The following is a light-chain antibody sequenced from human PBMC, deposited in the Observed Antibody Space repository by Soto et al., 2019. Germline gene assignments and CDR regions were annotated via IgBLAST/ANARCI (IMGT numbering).Light chain of an antibody. CDR2: AAS. CDR3: EKYSSGPV. J-gene: IGKJ3*01. Sequence: DIQMTQSPTSLSASVGDRVTITCRASQGIRNFVAWYQQKPGKAPKLLIYAASTLQSGVRSRFSGSGSATDFTLTINGLQPEEVATYSWEKYSSGPVFGPGTKVEIK. V-gene: IGKV1-27*01. CDR1: QGIRNF.